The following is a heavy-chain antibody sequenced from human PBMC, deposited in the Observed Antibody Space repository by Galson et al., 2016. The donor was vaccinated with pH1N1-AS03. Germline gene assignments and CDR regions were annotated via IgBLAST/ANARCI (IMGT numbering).Heavy chain of an antibody. V-gene: IGHV3-7*03. Sequence: SLRLSCAVSGFTFGSHWMSWVRQAPGKRLEWVANINKDGNEKYYVDSVKGRFAISRDNAKNSLYLQMNSLRAEDTAVYYCARDRTVVAASIIYYYGMDVWGQGTTVTVSS. CDR2: INKDGNEK. D-gene: IGHD2-2*01. CDR1: GFTFGSHW. CDR3: ARDRTVVAASIIYYYGMDV. J-gene: IGHJ6*02.